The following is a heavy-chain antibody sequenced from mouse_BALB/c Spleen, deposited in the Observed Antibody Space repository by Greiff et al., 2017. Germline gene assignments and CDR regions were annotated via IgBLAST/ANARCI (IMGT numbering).Heavy chain of an antibody. CDR1: GYTFTSYW. CDR2: INPSTGYT. V-gene: IGHV1-7*01. J-gene: IGHJ4*01. D-gene: IGHD1-2*01. CDR3: ASRGYVDYAMDY. Sequence: QVQLKESGAELAKPGASVKMSCKASGYTFTSYWMHWVKQRPGQGLEWIGYINPSTGYTEYNQKFKDKATLTADKSSSTAYMQLSSLTSEDSAVYYCASRGYVDYAMDYWGQGTSVTVSS.